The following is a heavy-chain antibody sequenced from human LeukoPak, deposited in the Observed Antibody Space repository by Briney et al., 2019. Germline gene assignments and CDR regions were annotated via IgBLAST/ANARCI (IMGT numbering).Heavy chain of an antibody. CDR1: GGSISSRAYY. CDR3: AGRGQRYFRD. V-gene: IGHV4-61*02. Sequence: SETLSLTCTVSGGSISSRAYYWTWIRQPAGKGLEWIGRIHNSGSTYYNPSLKSRLTISLDTSKNQFSLNLTSVTAADTAVYYCAGRGQRYFRDWGQGILVTVSS. CDR2: IHNSGST. J-gene: IGHJ1*01.